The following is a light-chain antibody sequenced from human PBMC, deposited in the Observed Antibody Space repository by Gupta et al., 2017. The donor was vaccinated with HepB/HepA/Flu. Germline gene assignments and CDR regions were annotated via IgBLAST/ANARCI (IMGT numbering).Light chain of an antibody. Sequence: EIVMTQSPATLSVSPGERATLSCRASQSVSSNLAWYQQKPGQAPRLLIYGASTRATGIPARFSGSGSGTEFTLTISSLQSGDFAVYYCQQYSNWPPWTFGQGTKVEIK. CDR2: GAS. CDR1: QSVSSN. J-gene: IGKJ1*01. CDR3: QQYSNWPPWT. V-gene: IGKV3-15*01.